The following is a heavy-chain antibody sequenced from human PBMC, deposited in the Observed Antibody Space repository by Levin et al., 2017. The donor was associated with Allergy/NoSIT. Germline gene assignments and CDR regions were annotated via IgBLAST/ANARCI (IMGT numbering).Heavy chain of an antibody. CDR2: ISSSSSYT. V-gene: IGHV3-11*05. Sequence: GESLKISCAASGFTFSDYYMSWIRQAPGKGLEWVSYISSSSSYTNYADSVKGRFTISRDNAKNSLYLQMNSLRAEDTAVYYCARARRITMVRGVAGAFDIWGQGTMVTVSS. CDR3: ARARRITMVRGVAGAFDI. J-gene: IGHJ3*02. D-gene: IGHD3-10*01. CDR1: GFTFSDYY.